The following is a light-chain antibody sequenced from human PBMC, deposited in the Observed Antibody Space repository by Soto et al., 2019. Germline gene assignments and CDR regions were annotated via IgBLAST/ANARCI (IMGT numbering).Light chain of an antibody. CDR2: EVT. CDR1: FSDVGGYDY. J-gene: IGLJ1*01. V-gene: IGLV2-14*01. CDR3: SSHTSGSTRV. Sequence: QSVLTQPASVSGSPGQSIAISCTGTFSDVGGYDYVSWYQQHPDKAPKLMIYEVTKRPSGVSNRFSGSKSGNTASLTISVLQPEDEADYYCSSHTSGSTRVFGSGTKLTVL.